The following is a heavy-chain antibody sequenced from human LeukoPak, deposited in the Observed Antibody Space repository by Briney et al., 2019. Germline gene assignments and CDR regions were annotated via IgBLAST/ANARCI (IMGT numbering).Heavy chain of an antibody. Sequence: GGSLRPSCAASGFTFSSYWMSWVRQAPGKGLEWVANIKQDGSEKYYVDSVKGRFTISRDNAKNSLYLQMNSLRTEDTAVYYCARENTMIRGVIISLNDYWGQGTLVTVSS. V-gene: IGHV3-7*04. D-gene: IGHD3-10*01. CDR3: ARENTMIRGVIISLNDY. CDR1: GFTFSSYW. J-gene: IGHJ4*02. CDR2: IKQDGSEK.